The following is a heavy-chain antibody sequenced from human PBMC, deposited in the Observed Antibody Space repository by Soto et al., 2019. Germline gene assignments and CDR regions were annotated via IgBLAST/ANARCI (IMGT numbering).Heavy chain of an antibody. CDR1: GYSFAGYW. D-gene: IGHD5-12*01. CDR2: IDPSDSQT. Sequence: GESLKISCKGSGYSFAGYWITWVRQKPGKGLEWMGRIDPSDSQTYYSPSFRGHVTISATKSITTVFLQWSSLRASDTAIYYCASPRVSTPRLEDPFDIWGQGTMVTVSS. CDR3: ASPRVSTPRLEDPFDI. J-gene: IGHJ3*02. V-gene: IGHV5-10-1*01.